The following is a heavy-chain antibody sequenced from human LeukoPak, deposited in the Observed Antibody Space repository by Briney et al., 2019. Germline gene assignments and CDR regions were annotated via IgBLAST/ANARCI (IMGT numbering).Heavy chain of an antibody. CDR1: GYTLTELS. CDR2: FDPEDGET. V-gene: IGHV1-24*01. CDR3: ATNTPKGWLQSPYFDY. Sequence: ASVKVSCKVSGYTLTELSMHWVRQALGKGLEWMGGFDPEDGETIYAQKFQGRVTMTEDTSTDTAYMELSSLRSEGTAVYYCATNTPKGWLQSPYFDYWGQGTLVTVSS. J-gene: IGHJ4*02. D-gene: IGHD5-24*01.